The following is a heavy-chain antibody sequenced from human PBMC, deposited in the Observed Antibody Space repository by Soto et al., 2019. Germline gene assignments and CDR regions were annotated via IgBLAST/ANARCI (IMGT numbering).Heavy chain of an antibody. V-gene: IGHV1-46*01. CDR1: GYTFTSDD. J-gene: IGHJ4*02. CDR2: INPSGGST. CDR3: AEGPFWDDRMIDY. D-gene: IGHD3-9*01. Sequence: ASVKVSCKASGYTFTSDDMHWARQAPGQGLEWMGIINPSGGSTSYAQKFQGRVTMTRDTSTSTVYMELSSLRSEDTAVYYCAEGPFWDDRMIDYWGQGTLVTVSS.